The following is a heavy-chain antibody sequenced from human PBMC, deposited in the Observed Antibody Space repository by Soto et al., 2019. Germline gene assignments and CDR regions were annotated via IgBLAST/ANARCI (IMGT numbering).Heavy chain of an antibody. Sequence: SLIRSCAPSGIIFSCNSMNWVRPAPGKGLEWVSGISSASDYLYYAQSVRGRFTISRDNAKNLLYLQMNSLRVEDSAVYYCARGRDHLFLLDYWGQGALVTVSS. CDR3: ARGRDHLFLLDY. J-gene: IGHJ4*01. CDR2: ISSASDYL. V-gene: IGHV3-21*04. CDR1: GIIFSCNS.